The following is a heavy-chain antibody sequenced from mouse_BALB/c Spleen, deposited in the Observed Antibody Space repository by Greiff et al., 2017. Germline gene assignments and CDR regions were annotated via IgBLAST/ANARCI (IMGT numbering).Heavy chain of an antibody. CDR1: GFNIKDYY. CDR2: IDPENGDT. D-gene: IGHD1-1*01. J-gene: IGHJ2*01. Sequence: EVQLQQSGAELVRSGASVKLSCTASGFNIKDYYMHWVKQRPEQGLEWIGWIDPENGDTEYAPKFQGKATMTADTSSNTAYLQLSSLTSEDTAVYYCNGGITTVVGFDYWGQGTTRTVSS. V-gene: IGHV14-4*02. CDR3: NGGITTVVGFDY.